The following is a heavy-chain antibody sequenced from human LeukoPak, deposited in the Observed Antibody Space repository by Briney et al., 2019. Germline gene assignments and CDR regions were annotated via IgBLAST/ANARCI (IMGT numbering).Heavy chain of an antibody. CDR3: ARHARGSYSTYWFDP. CDR2: IYYSGST. D-gene: IGHD1-26*01. J-gene: IGHJ5*02. Sequence: SETLSLTCTVSGGSISSYYWSWIRQPPGKGLEWIGHIYYSGSTNYNPSLKSRVTISVDTSKNQFSLKLSSVTAADTAAYYCARHARGSYSTYWFDPWGQGTLVTVSS. V-gene: IGHV4-59*08. CDR1: GGSISSYY.